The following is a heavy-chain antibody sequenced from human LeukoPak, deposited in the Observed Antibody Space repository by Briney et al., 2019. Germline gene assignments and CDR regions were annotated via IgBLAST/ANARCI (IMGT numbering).Heavy chain of an antibody. Sequence: ASVKVSCKVSGYTLTELSMHWVRQAPGKGLEWMGGFDPEDGETIYAQKFQGRATMTEDTSTDTAYMELSSLRSEDTAVYYCAKYNWNSHDAFDIWGQGTMVTVSS. CDR3: AKYNWNSHDAFDI. D-gene: IGHD1-1*01. CDR1: GYTLTELS. CDR2: FDPEDGET. J-gene: IGHJ3*02. V-gene: IGHV1-24*01.